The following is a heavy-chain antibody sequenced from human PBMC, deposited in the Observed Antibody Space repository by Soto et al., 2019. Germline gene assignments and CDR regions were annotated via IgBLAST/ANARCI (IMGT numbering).Heavy chain of an antibody. CDR2: ITGSTR. J-gene: IGHJ4*02. CDR3: ARGGSGSYRSRFDY. CDR1: GFTFSSSA. Sequence: PGGSLRLSCAASGFTFSSSAMTWVRQAPGKGLEWVSAITGSTRYYADSVKGRFTISRDNSKNTLYLQMNSLRAEDTAVYYCARGGSGSYRSRFDYWGQGTLVTVSS. V-gene: IGHV3-23*01. D-gene: IGHD1-26*01.